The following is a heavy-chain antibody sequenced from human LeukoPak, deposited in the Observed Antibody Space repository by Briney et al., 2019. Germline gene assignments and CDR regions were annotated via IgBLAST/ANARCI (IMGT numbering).Heavy chain of an antibody. V-gene: IGHV1-69*05. CDR3: ARDLKSDGDAYYYGMDV. Sequence: SVKVSCKASGGTFSSYAISWVRQAPGQGLEWMGGIIPIFGTANYSQKFQGRVTITTDKSTSTAYMELSSLRSEDTAVYYCARDLKSDGDAYYYGMDVWGKGTTVTVSS. D-gene: IGHD7-27*01. J-gene: IGHJ6*04. CDR1: GGTFSSYA. CDR2: IIPIFGTA.